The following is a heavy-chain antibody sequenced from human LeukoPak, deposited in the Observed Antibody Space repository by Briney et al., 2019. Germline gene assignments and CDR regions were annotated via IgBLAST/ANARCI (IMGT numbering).Heavy chain of an antibody. D-gene: IGHD3-10*01. V-gene: IGHV3-30*02. Sequence: PGGSLRLSCAASGFTFSSYGMHWVRQAPGKGLEWVAFMSSDGKNKQYIDSVKGRITISRDNSKKTVYLQMNSLRPEDTAVYYCAKFGPPEALDSETFYIFDYWGQGTLVTVSS. CDR3: AKFGPPEALDSETFYIFDY. J-gene: IGHJ4*02. CDR2: MSSDGKNK. CDR1: GFTFSSYG.